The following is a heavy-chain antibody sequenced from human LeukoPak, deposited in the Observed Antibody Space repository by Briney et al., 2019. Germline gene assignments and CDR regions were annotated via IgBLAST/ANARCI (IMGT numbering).Heavy chain of an antibody. D-gene: IGHD3-22*01. J-gene: IGHJ3*02. Sequence: ASVKVSCKASGGTFSSYAISWVRQAPGHRLEWMGGIIPIFGTASYAQKFQGRVTITADESTSTAYMELSSLRSEDTAVYYCARDHYDSREDAFDIWGQGTMVTVSS. V-gene: IGHV1-69*13. CDR3: ARDHYDSREDAFDI. CDR1: GGTFSSYA. CDR2: IIPIFGTA.